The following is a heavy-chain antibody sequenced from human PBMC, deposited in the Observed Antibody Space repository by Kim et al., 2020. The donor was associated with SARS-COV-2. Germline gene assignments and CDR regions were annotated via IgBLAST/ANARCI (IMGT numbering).Heavy chain of an antibody. Sequence: SETLSLTCAVYGGSFSGYYWSWIRQPPGKGLEWIGEINHSGSTNYNPSLKSRVTISVDTSKNQFSLKLSSATAADTAVYYCARGPTYYDFWSGYPFDYWG. CDR1: GGSFSGYY. V-gene: IGHV4-34*01. CDR3: ARGPTYYDFWSGYPFDY. CDR2: INHSGST. J-gene: IGHJ4*01. D-gene: IGHD3-3*01.